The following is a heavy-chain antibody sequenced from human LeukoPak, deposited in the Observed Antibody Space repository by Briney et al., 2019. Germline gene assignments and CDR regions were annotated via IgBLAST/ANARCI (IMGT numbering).Heavy chain of an antibody. CDR3: ARALRGYSYGQNYYYYMDV. D-gene: IGHD5-18*01. V-gene: IGHV1-69*04. J-gene: IGHJ6*03. Sequence: SVRVSYKASRGTFSSYAISWVRQAPGHGREWMGRIIPIIGKANDAQKFQGRVTITTDRSTSTAYMELSSLRSEDTAVHYCARALRGYSYGQNYYYYMDVWGKGTTVTVS. CDR2: IIPIIGKA. CDR1: RGTFSSYA.